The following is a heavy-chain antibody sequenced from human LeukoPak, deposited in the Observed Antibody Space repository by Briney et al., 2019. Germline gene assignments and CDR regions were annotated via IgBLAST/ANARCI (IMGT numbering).Heavy chain of an antibody. V-gene: IGHV3-13*05. CDR1: GFTFSSFD. CDR3: ARATRYRTSSDPLDRAFDI. Sequence: GGSLRLSCAASGFTFSSFDMHWVRQATGKGLEWVSAVGTAGDPYYPASVKGRFTISRENAKNSLYLQRNSLRAGDTAVYYCARATRYRTSSDPLDRAFDIWGQGIMVTVSS. CDR2: VGTAGDP. D-gene: IGHD6-6*01. J-gene: IGHJ3*02.